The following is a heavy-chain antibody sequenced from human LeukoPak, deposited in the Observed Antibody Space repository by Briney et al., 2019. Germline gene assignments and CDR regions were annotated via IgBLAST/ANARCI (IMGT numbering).Heavy chain of an antibody. CDR2: INPNDGDT. J-gene: IGHJ4*02. V-gene: IGHV1-2*02. D-gene: IGHD2-2*01. CDR1: GYTFTDDY. CDR3: ARANFLYCSSTTCLFDY. Sequence: ASVKVSCKASGYTFTDDYMHWVRQAPGQGFEWMGWINPNDGDTNYAQKFQGRVTMTRDTSISTAHMEVSRLRSDDPAVYYCARANFLYCSSTTCLFDYWGQGTLVTVSS.